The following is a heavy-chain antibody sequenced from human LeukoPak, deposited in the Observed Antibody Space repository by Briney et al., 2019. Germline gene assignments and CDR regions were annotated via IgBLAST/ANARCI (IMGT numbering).Heavy chain of an antibody. J-gene: IGHJ3*02. D-gene: IGHD3-9*01. V-gene: IGHV3-23*01. CDR1: GFSLTTYA. Sequence: PGGSLRLSCAASGFSLTTYAMGWVRQAPGKGLDWVSVINDRGDSTYYADSVKGRFTISRDSSKNTLYLQMNSLRGEDTAVYYCAKGRWGLTINNFDIWGQGTMVTVSS. CDR3: AKGRWGLTINNFDI. CDR2: INDRGDST.